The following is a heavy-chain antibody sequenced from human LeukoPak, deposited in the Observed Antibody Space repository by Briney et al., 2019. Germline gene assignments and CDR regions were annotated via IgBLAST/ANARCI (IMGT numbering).Heavy chain of an antibody. J-gene: IGHJ2*01. Sequence: SETLSLTCTVSGDSITSYFWSWTRQPPGKGPEWVGYIFYSGITNYNPSLKSRVTISVDTSKNQFSLKLSSVTAADTAVYYCARGYDGSGYYYRNWYFDLWGRGTLVTVSS. D-gene: IGHD3-22*01. CDR1: GDSITSYF. CDR3: ARGYDGSGYYYRNWYFDL. V-gene: IGHV4-59*08. CDR2: IFYSGIT.